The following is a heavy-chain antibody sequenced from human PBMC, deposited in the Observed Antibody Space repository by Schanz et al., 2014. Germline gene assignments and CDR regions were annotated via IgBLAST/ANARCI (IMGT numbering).Heavy chain of an antibody. CDR1: GFSFSDYG. CDR3: ATDYSGGGCHI. Sequence: VQLVESGGGLVQPGGSLRLSCAGSGFSFSDYGMHWVRQAPGRGLEWVTVIWYDGNNKYYADSVKGRFTLSRDNSKNTVYLQMNSLRAEDTALYFCATDYSGGGCHIWGQGTMVTVSS. CDR2: IWYDGNNK. D-gene: IGHD6-19*01. V-gene: IGHV3-33*08. J-gene: IGHJ3*02.